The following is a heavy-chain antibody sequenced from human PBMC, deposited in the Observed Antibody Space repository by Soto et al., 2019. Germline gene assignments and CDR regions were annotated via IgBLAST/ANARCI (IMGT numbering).Heavy chain of an antibody. CDR3: ARHMGGYSYGYGPPYFDY. CDR2: IYYSGST. CDR1: GGSISSYY. Sequence: PSETLSLTCTVSGGSISSYYWSWIRQPPGKGLEWIGYIYYSGSTNYNPSLKSRVTISVDTSKNQFSLKLSSVTAADTAVYYCARHMGGYSYGYGPPYFDYWGQGTLVTVSS. D-gene: IGHD5-18*01. V-gene: IGHV4-59*08. J-gene: IGHJ4*02.